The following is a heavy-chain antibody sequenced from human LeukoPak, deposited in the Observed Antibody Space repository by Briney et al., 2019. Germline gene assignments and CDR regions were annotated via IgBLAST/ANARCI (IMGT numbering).Heavy chain of an antibody. Sequence: PGGSLRLSCAASGFTFSSYWMHWVRQAPGKGLVWVSRINTDGSSTNYADSVKGRFAISRDNAKNTLYLQMNSLRVEDTAVYYCARRDPYSSSWYPTDAFDIWGQGTMVTVSS. D-gene: IGHD6-13*01. CDR3: ARRDPYSSSWYPTDAFDI. CDR2: INTDGSST. J-gene: IGHJ3*02. CDR1: GFTFSSYW. V-gene: IGHV3-74*01.